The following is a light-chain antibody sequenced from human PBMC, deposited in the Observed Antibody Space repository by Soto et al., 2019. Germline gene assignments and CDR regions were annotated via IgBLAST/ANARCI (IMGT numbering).Light chain of an antibody. Sequence: QSVLTQPASVAGSPGQSITISCTGTSSEVGGYNYVSSYQQHPGKATKLMIYEVSNRPSGVSNRFSCSKSGNTASLTISGLQAEDEADYYCRSYTSSSTWVFGGGTKVTVL. CDR2: EVS. V-gene: IGLV2-14*01. J-gene: IGLJ3*02. CDR3: RSYTSSSTWV. CDR1: SSEVGGYNY.